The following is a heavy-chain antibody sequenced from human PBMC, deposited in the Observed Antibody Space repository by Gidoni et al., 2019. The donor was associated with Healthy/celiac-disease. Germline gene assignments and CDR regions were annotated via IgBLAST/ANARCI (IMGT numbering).Heavy chain of an antibody. CDR1: AGSISRGGYY. Sequence: QVQLQESGPGLVKPSQTLSLTCTVSAGSISRGGYYWSWIRQHPGKGLEWIGYIYSSGSTYYNPSLKSRVTISVDTSKNQFSLKLSSVTAADTAVYYCARGALGSSPLVFDYWGQGTLVTVSS. CDR2: IYSSGST. D-gene: IGHD6-13*01. J-gene: IGHJ4*02. CDR3: ARGALGSSPLVFDY. V-gene: IGHV4-31*03.